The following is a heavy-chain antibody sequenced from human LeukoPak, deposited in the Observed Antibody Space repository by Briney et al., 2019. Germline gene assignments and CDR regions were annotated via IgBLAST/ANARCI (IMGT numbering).Heavy chain of an antibody. CDR1: GGSISSYY. Sequence: SETLSLTCTVSGGSISSYYWSWIRQPAGKGLEWIGRIYTSGSTNYNPSLKSRVTMSVDTSKNQFSLKLSSVTAADTAVYYCARGEGQLWLNYYYMDVWGKGTTVTVSS. CDR2: IYTSGST. V-gene: IGHV4-4*07. J-gene: IGHJ6*03. D-gene: IGHD5-18*01. CDR3: ARGEGQLWLNYYYMDV.